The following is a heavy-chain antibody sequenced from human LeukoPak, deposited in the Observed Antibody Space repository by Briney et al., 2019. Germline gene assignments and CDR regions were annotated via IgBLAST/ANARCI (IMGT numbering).Heavy chain of an antibody. Sequence: SETLSLTCAVYGGSFSGYYWSWIRQPPGKGLEWIGEINHSGSTNYNPSLKSRVTISVDTSKNQFSLKLSSVTAVDTAVYYCARSYGSGSYFDHWGQGTLVTVSS. CDR3: ARSYGSGSYFDH. J-gene: IGHJ4*02. CDR1: GGSFSGYY. V-gene: IGHV4-34*01. CDR2: INHSGST. D-gene: IGHD3-10*01.